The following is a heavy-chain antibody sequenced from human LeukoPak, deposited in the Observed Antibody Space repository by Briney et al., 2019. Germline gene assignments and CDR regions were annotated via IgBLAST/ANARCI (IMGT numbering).Heavy chain of an antibody. J-gene: IGHJ4*02. V-gene: IGHV1-8*01. D-gene: IGHD3-22*01. CDR3: ARFSVLNRAYYYGSSGYYYNDY. CDR1: GYTFTSYD. CDR2: MNPNSGNT. Sequence: ASVKVSCKASGYTFTSYDINWVRQATGQGLEWMGWMNPNSGNTGYAQKFQGRVTMTRNTSISTAYMELSSLRSEDTAVYYCARFSVLNRAYYYGSSGYYYNDYWGQGTLVTVSS.